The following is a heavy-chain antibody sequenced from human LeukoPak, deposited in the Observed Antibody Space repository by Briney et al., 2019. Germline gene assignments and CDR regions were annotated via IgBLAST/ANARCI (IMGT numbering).Heavy chain of an antibody. V-gene: IGHV4-59*01. Sequence: SETLSLTCGVSGDSINNNHWHWIRQPPGKGLEWIGFIYYGGSTNYNPSLRSRVTISLDRSENQFSLRLNSVTAADTAVYYCARERYSGAWSRSPKDYGLDVWGQGTTVIVSS. CDR1: GDSINNNH. CDR2: IYYGGST. J-gene: IGHJ6*02. D-gene: IGHD5-12*01. CDR3: ARERYSGAWSRSPKDYGLDV.